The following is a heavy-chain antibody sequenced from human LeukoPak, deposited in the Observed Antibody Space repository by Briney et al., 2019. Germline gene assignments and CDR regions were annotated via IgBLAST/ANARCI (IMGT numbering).Heavy chain of an antibody. J-gene: IGHJ4*02. V-gene: IGHV1-46*01. D-gene: IGHD5-18*01. Sequence: GASVKVSCKASGYTFTSYYMHWVRQAPGRGLEWMGIINPSGGSTSYAQKFQGRVNMTRDMSTSTVYMELSSLRSEDTAVYYCAREGGQDTAMVKFDYWGQGTLVTVSS. CDR3: AREGGQDTAMVKFDY. CDR2: INPSGGST. CDR1: GYTFTSYY.